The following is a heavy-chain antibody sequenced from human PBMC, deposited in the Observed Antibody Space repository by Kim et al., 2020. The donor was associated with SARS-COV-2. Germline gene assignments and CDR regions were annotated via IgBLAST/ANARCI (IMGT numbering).Heavy chain of an antibody. CDR3: AKDRAVSGSFPNKIVVVVAATLDV. V-gene: IGHV3-23*01. CDR2: ISGSGGST. D-gene: IGHD2-15*01. Sequence: GGSLRLSCAASGFTFSSYAMSWVRQAPGKGLEWVSAISGSGGSTYYADSVKGRFTISRDNSKNTLYLQMNSLRAEDTAVYYCAKDRAVSGSFPNKIVVVVAATLDVWGQGTTVTVSS. CDR1: GFTFSSYA. J-gene: IGHJ6*02.